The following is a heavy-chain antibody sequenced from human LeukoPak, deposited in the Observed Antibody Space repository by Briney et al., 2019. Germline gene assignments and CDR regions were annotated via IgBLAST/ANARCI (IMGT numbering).Heavy chain of an antibody. J-gene: IGHJ4*02. D-gene: IGHD3-16*02. CDR3: ARETRLPVWGSYRYTSIDY. CDR1: GGSFSGYY. V-gene: IGHV4-34*01. Sequence: SETLPLTCAVYGGSFSGYYWSWIRQPPGKGLEWIGEINHSGSTNYNPSLKSRVTISVDTSKNQFSLKLSSVTAADTAVYYCARETRLPVWGSYRYTSIDYWGQGTLVTVSS. CDR2: INHSGST.